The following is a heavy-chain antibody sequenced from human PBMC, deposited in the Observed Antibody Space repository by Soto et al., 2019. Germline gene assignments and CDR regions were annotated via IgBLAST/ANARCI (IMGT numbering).Heavy chain of an antibody. CDR2: IYSGGST. CDR3: AREPPGYSSSWSPHYYYYYGMDV. CDR1: GFTVSSNY. Sequence: GGSLRLSCAASGFTVSSNYMSWVRQAPGKGLEWVSVIYSGGSTYYADSVKGRFTISRDNSKNTLYLQMSSLRAEDTAVYYCAREPPGYSSSWSPHYYYYYGMDVWGQGTTVTVSS. J-gene: IGHJ6*02. V-gene: IGHV3-53*01. D-gene: IGHD6-13*01.